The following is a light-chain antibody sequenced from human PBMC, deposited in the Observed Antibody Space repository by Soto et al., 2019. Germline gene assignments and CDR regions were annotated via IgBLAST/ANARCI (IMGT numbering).Light chain of an antibody. CDR2: TAS. J-gene: IGKJ2*01. V-gene: IGKV1-5*03. CDR3: QEYNSHWRYT. CDR1: QSISSW. Sequence: DIQMTQSPSTLSASVGDRVTITCRASQSISSWLAWYQQKPGKAPKLLIYTASSLESGVPSRFSGSGSGTEFTLTISSLQPDDFATYYCQEYNSHWRYTFGQGTKLEIK.